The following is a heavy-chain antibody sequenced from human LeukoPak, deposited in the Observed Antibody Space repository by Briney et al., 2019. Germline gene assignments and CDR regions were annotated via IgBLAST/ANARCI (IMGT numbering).Heavy chain of an antibody. Sequence: GASVKVSCKASGYTFTSYDINWVRQATGQGLGWMGWMNPNSGNTGYAQKFQGRVTMTRNTSISTAYMELSSLRSEDTAVYYCARAFMVRGVRGYFDYWGQGTLVTVSS. CDR1: GYTFTSYD. CDR2: MNPNSGNT. V-gene: IGHV1-8*01. D-gene: IGHD3-10*01. CDR3: ARAFMVRGVRGYFDY. J-gene: IGHJ4*02.